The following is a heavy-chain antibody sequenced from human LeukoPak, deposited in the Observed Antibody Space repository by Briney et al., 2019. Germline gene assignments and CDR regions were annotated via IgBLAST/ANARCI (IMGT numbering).Heavy chain of an antibody. CDR2: IYYSGST. Sequence: PSETLSLTCTVSGGSISSSSYYWGWIRQPPGKGLEWIGSIYYSGSTYYNPSLKSRVTISVDTSKNQFSLKLSSVTAADTAVYYCARDARWEQQLGYFDYWGQGTLVTVSS. J-gene: IGHJ4*02. CDR1: GGSISSSSYY. D-gene: IGHD6-13*01. CDR3: ARDARWEQQLGYFDY. V-gene: IGHV4-39*07.